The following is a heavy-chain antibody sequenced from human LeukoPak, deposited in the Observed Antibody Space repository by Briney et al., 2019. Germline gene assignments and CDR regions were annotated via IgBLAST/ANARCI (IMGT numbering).Heavy chain of an antibody. J-gene: IGHJ6*03. CDR3: ARGGARIIYYYMDV. Sequence: SETLSLTCTVSGGSISSGGYYWSWIRQPAGKGLEWIGRIYTSGSTNYNPSLKSRVTISVDTSKNQFSLKLSSVTAADTAVYYCARGGARIIYYYMDVWGKGTTVTVSS. CDR1: GGSISSGGYY. CDR2: IYTSGST. D-gene: IGHD1-26*01. V-gene: IGHV4-61*02.